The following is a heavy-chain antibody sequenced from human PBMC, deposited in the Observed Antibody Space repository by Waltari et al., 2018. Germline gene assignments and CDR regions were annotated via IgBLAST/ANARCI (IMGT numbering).Heavy chain of an antibody. V-gene: IGHV3-21*05. D-gene: IGHD1-26*01. CDR2: LSSGGGTI. CDR3: VREGSGFDP. CDR1: GFTFSSYS. J-gene: IGHJ5*02. Sequence: EVQLVESGGGLVKPGGSLRLSCAASGFTFSSYSMNWVRQAPGKGLEWVSFLSSGGGTIFYPESVKGRFTISRDDAKSSLYLQMNSLRAEDTAVYYCVREGSGFDPWGQGTQVTVSS.